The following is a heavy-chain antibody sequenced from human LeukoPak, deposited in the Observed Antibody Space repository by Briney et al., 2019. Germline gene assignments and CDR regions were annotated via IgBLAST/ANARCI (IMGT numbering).Heavy chain of an antibody. D-gene: IGHD2-2*01. CDR2: ISAYNGNT. CDR1: GYTFTNYG. J-gene: IGHJ4*02. Sequence: ASVKVSCKASGYTFTNYGISWVRQPPGQGLEWMGWISAYNGNTNYAQKLQGRVTMTTDTSTSTAYMELRSLTFDDTAVYYCARVGAYCTSTSCLDYWGQGTLVTVSS. CDR3: ARVGAYCTSTSCLDY. V-gene: IGHV1-18*01.